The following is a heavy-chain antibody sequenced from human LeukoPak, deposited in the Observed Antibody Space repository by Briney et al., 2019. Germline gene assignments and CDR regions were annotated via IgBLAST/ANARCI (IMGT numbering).Heavy chain of an antibody. J-gene: IGHJ2*01. CDR1: GCTFSSYA. Sequence: SVKVSCKASGCTFSSYAISWVRQAPGQGLEWMGGIIPIFGTANDAQKFQGRVTITADESTSTAYMELSSMGSEDTAVYYCARAPGPLYWYFDLWGRGTLVTVSS. CDR3: ARAPGPLYWYFDL. V-gene: IGHV1-69*13. CDR2: IIPIFGTA.